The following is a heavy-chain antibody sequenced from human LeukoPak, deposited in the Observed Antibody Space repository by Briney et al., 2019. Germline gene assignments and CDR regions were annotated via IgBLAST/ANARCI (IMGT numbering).Heavy chain of an antibody. D-gene: IGHD6-19*01. Sequence: SETLSLTCAVYGGSFSGYYWSWIRQPPGKGLEWIGEINHSGSTYYNPSLKSRVTISVDTSKNQFSLKLSSVTAADTAVYYCARETEKQWQYWGQGTTVSVSS. J-gene: IGHJ3*01. CDR3: ARETEKQWQY. V-gene: IGHV4-34*01. CDR2: INHSGST. CDR1: GGSFSGYY.